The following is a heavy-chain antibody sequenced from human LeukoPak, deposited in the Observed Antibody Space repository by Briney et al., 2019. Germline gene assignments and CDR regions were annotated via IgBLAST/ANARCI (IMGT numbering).Heavy chain of an antibody. J-gene: IGHJ6*03. CDR2: IIPIFGTA. CDR1: GGTFSSYA. D-gene: IGHD6-13*01. Sequence: SVKVSCKASGGTFSSYAISWVRQAPGQGLEWMGGIIPIFGTANYAQKFQGRVTITSDKSTSTAYMELSSLRSEDTAVYYCARVGDWLAAAGTHYYYYYMDVWGKGTTVTVSS. V-gene: IGHV1-69*06. CDR3: ARVGDWLAAAGTHYYYYYMDV.